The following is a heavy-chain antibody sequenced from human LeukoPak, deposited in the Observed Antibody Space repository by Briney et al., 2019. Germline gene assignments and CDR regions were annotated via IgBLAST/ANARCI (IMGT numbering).Heavy chain of an antibody. CDR3: AKEGDLTGMDV. V-gene: IGHV3-30*18. D-gene: IGHD2-21*01. J-gene: IGHJ6*02. Sequence: GGSLRLSFAASGFTFSNYGIHWVRLAPGKGLEWVAVISYDGSNKYYADSVKGRFTISRDNSKNTLFLQMNSLRAEDTALYYCAKEGDLTGMDVWGQGTTVTVSS. CDR2: ISYDGSNK. CDR1: GFTFSNYG.